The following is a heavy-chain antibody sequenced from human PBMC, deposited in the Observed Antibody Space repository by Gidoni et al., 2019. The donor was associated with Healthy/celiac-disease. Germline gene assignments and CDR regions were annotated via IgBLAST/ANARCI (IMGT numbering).Heavy chain of an antibody. CDR1: GGTSRSYA. D-gene: IGHD3-22*01. V-gene: IGHV1-69*01. J-gene: IGHJ4*02. CDR2: IIPIFGTA. Sequence: QVQLVQSGAEVKKPGSSVKVSCKASGGTSRSYAISWVRQAPGQGLEWMGGIIPIFGTANYAQKFQGRVTITADESTSTAYMELSSLRSEDTAVYYCARDGAENYYDSSGFDFDYWGQGTLVTVSS. CDR3: ARDGAENYYDSSGFDFDY.